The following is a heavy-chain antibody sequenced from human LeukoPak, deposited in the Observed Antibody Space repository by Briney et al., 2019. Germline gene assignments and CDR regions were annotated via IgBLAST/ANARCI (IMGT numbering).Heavy chain of an antibody. CDR3: ARGRGDDCSSTSCYHLFDY. V-gene: IGHV3-13*01. CDR1: GFTFSSYD. CDR2: ICTAGDT. D-gene: IGHD2-2*01. Sequence: GGSLRLSCAASGFTFSSYDMHWVRQAPGKGLEWVSAICTAGDTYYPGSVKGRFTISRENAKNSLYLQMNSLRAGDTAVYYCARGRGDDCSSTSCYHLFDYWGQGTLVTVSS. J-gene: IGHJ4*02.